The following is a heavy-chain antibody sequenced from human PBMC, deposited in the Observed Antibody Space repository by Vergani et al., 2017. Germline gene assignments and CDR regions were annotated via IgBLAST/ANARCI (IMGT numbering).Heavy chain of an antibody. D-gene: IGHD3-22*01. V-gene: IGHV4-61*02. CDR1: GGSISSGSYY. Sequence: QVQLQESGPGLVKPSQTLSLTCTVSGGSISSGSYYWSWIRQPAGKGLEWIGRIYTSGSTNYNPSLKSRVTISVDTSKNQFSLKLSSVTAADTAVYCCARTNADYYDSSGYYFLSWYFDLWGRGTLVTVSS. CDR3: ARTNADYYDSSGYYFLSWYFDL. CDR2: IYTSGST. J-gene: IGHJ2*01.